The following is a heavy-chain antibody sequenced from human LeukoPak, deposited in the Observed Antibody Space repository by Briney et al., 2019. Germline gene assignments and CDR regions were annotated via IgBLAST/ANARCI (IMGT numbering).Heavy chain of an antibody. CDR1: GGSISSSNW. Sequence: SETLSLTCAVSGGSISSSNWWSWVRQPPGKGLQWIGEIYHSGSTNYNPSLKGRVTISVDKSKNQFSLKLSSVTAADTAVYYCARERSGSYFAYFDYWGQGTLVTVSS. J-gene: IGHJ4*02. CDR2: IYHSGST. V-gene: IGHV4-4*02. D-gene: IGHD1-26*01. CDR3: ARERSGSYFAYFDY.